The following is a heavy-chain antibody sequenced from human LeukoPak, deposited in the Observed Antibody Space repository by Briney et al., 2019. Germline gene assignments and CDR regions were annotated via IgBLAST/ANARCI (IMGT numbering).Heavy chain of an antibody. D-gene: IGHD4-17*01. Sequence: GGPLRLSCAASGFTFSSFAMSWLRQAPGKGLEWVSTISGSGGTTNYADSVKGRFTFSRDNSKNTLYLQMNSLRAEDTAVYYCTKDLPDYGDYIEGYWGQGTLVTVSS. CDR3: TKDLPDYGDYIEGY. J-gene: IGHJ4*02. CDR1: GFTFSSFA. CDR2: ISGSGGTT. V-gene: IGHV3-23*01.